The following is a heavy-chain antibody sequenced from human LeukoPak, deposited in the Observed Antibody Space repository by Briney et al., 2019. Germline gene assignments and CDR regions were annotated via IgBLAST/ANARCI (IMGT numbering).Heavy chain of an antibody. CDR3: AGWIAANKRTNAFDV. Sequence: GGSLRLSCAASGFTVSSNYMSWVRQAPGKGLEWVSVMYSGGGTYYADSVKGRFTISRDSSKNTLFLQMNSLRAEDTAVYYCAGWIAANKRTNAFDVWGQGTMVTVSS. CDR2: MYSGGGT. V-gene: IGHV3-53*01. CDR1: GFTVSSNY. D-gene: IGHD6-13*01. J-gene: IGHJ3*01.